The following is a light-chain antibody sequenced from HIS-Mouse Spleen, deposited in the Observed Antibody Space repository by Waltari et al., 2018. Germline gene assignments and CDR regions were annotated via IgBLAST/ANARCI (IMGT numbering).Light chain of an antibody. J-gene: IGLJ2*01. Sequence: QSALTQPASVSGSPGQSITISCTGTSSDVGSYNLVSWYQQHPGEAPQLMIYEGSKRPSGVSNRFSGSKSGNTASLTISGLQAEDEADYYCCSYAGSSTFEVFGGGTKLSVL. V-gene: IGLV2-23*03. CDR3: CSYAGSSTFEV. CDR2: EGS. CDR1: SSDVGSYNL.